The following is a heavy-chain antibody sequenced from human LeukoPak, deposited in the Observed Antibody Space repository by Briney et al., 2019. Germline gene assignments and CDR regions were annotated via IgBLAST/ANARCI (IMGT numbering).Heavy chain of an antibody. Sequence: SETLSLTCAVYGGSFSGYYWSWIRQPPGKGLEWIGRIYTSGTTNYNPSLVSRVIMSVDTSNNQFSLKLTSVTAADTAVYYCARIAKDSSGWSHFDYWGQGILVTVSS. D-gene: IGHD6-19*01. CDR3: ARIAKDSSGWSHFDY. CDR2: IYTSGTT. J-gene: IGHJ4*02. V-gene: IGHV4-59*10. CDR1: GGSFSGYY.